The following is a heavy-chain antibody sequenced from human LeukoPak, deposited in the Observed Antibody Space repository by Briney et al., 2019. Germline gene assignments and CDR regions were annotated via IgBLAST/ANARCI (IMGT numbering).Heavy chain of an antibody. CDR3: ARDPNMVRGVIIYYFGMDV. CDR1: GFTFSSYS. D-gene: IGHD3-10*01. Sequence: GGSLRLSCAASGFTFSSYSMNWVRPAPGKGLEWVSSISSSSSYIYYADSVKGRFTISRDNAKNSLYLQMNSLRAEDTAVYYCARDPNMVRGVIIYYFGMDVWGQGTTVTVSS. CDR2: ISSSSSYI. J-gene: IGHJ6*02. V-gene: IGHV3-21*01.